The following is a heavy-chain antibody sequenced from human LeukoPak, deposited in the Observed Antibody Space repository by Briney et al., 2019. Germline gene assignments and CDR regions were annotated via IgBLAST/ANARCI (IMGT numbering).Heavy chain of an antibody. CDR1: GGTFSSYA. D-gene: IGHD5-18*01. V-gene: IGHV1-69*05. CDR2: IIPIFGTA. Sequence: GASVKVSCKASGGTFSSYAISWVRQAPGQGLEWMGGIIPIFGTANYAQKFQGRVTITTDESTSTAYMELSSLRSEDTAVYYCARDNVDTAMVYAFDIWGQGTMVTVSS. CDR3: ARDNVDTAMVYAFDI. J-gene: IGHJ3*02.